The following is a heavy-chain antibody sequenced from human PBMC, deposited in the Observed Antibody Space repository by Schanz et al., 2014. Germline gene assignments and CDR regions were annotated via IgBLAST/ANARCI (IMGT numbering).Heavy chain of an antibody. CDR1: GFIFSNFA. CDR2: IKQDGSDK. Sequence: EVQLVESGGGLVQPGGSLRLSCAASGFIFSNFAMEWVRQAPGKGLEWVASIKQDGSDKYYVDSVKGRFTISRDNANNSLYLQMNSLRAEDTAVYYCARDAITFGGVIGAFDIWGQGTMVTVSS. V-gene: IGHV3-7*01. D-gene: IGHD3-16*01. J-gene: IGHJ3*02. CDR3: ARDAITFGGVIGAFDI.